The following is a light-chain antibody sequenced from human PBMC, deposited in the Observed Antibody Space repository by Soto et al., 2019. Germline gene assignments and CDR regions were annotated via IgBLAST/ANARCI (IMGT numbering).Light chain of an antibody. Sequence: HSVLTQPASVSGSPGQAITISCTGNSRDMGGYNYVSWYQQHPGKAPKLMIYDVSNRPSGVSNRFSGSKSGNTASLTISGLQAEDEADYYCSSYTSSSTRVFGTGTKVTVL. V-gene: IGLV2-14*01. CDR2: DVS. J-gene: IGLJ1*01. CDR1: SRDMGGYNY. CDR3: SSYTSSSTRV.